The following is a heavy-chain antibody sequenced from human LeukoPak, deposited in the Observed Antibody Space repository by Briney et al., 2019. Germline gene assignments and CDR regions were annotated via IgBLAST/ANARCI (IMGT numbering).Heavy chain of an antibody. D-gene: IGHD7-27*01. V-gene: IGHV5-51*01. CDR3: AILRTGDRDYYFDY. J-gene: IGHJ4*02. CDR1: GYSFTSYW. Sequence: GESLKISCSSSGYSFTSYWIGWVRQLPGKGLEWMGIIYPGDSDTRYSPSFQGQVTISADKSISTAYLQWSSLKASDTAMYYCAILRTGDRDYYFDYWGQGTLVTVSS. CDR2: IYPGDSDT.